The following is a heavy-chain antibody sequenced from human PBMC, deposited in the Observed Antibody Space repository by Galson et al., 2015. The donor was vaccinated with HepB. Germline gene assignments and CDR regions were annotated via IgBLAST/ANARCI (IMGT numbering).Heavy chain of an antibody. V-gene: IGHV3-30*04. CDR1: GFTFSSYA. CDR3: ASSSGGSGSHYPITDY. CDR2: ISYDGSNK. J-gene: IGHJ4*02. D-gene: IGHD3-10*01. Sequence: SLRLSCAASGFTFSSYAMHWVRQAPGKGLEWVAVISYDGSNKYYADSVKGRFTISRDNSKNTLYLQMNSLRAEDTAVYYCASSSGGSGSHYPITDYWGQGTLVTVSS.